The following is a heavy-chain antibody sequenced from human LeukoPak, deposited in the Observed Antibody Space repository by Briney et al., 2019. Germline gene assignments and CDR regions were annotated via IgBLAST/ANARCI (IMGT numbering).Heavy chain of an antibody. V-gene: IGHV4-30-4*01. Sequence: SETLSLTCTVSGGSISSGDYYWSWIRQPPGKGLEWIGYIYYSGSTYYNPSLKSRVTISVDTSKNQFSLKLSSVTAADTAVYYCARTTVIGELPSWGQGTLVTVSS. CDR2: IYYSGST. J-gene: IGHJ5*02. CDR3: ARTTVIGELPS. CDR1: GGSISSGDYY. D-gene: IGHD3-10*02.